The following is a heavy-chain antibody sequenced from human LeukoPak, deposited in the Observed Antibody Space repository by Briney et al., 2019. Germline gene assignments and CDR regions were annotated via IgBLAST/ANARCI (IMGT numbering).Heavy chain of an antibody. V-gene: IGHV1-18*01. CDR3: ARGGGIFGSSTSIDAFDI. CDR1: GYTFTSYG. J-gene: IGHJ3*02. Sequence: GASVKVSCKASGYTFTSYGISWVRQAPGQGLEWMGWISAYNGNTNYAQKLQGRVTMTTDTSTSTAYMELRSLRSDDTAVYYCARGGGIFGSSTSIDAFDIWGQGTMVTVSS. CDR2: ISAYNGNT. D-gene: IGHD2-2*01.